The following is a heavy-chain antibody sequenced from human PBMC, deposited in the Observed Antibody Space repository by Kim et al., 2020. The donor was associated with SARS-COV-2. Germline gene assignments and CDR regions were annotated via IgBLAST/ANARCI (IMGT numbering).Heavy chain of an antibody. V-gene: IGHV4-34*01. D-gene: IGHD6-13*01. CDR1: GGSFSGYY. CDR2: INHSGST. J-gene: IGHJ4*02. CDR3: ALSYSSSPLY. Sequence: SETLSLTCAVYGGSFSGYYWSWIRQPPGKGLEWIGEINHSGSTNYNPSLKSRVTISVDTSKNQFSLKLSSVTAADTAVYYCALSYSSSPLYWGQGTLVTVSS.